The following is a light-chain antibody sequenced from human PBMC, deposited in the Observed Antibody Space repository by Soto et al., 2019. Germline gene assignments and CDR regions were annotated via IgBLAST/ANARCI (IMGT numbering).Light chain of an antibody. CDR3: HQYGSSPLT. CDR1: QSVSSSY. V-gene: IGKV3-20*01. CDR2: GAS. J-gene: IGKJ4*01. Sequence: EIVLTQSPGTLSLSPGERATLSCRASQSVSSSYLAWYQQKPGQPPRLLIYGASSKATGIPDRFSGSGSGTDFTLTISSLEPEDFAVYYCHQYGSSPLTFGGGTKVEIK.